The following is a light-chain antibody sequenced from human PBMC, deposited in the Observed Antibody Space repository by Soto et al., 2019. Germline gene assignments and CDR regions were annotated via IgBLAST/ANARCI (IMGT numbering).Light chain of an antibody. V-gene: IGKV3-20*01. CDR1: QSVSSY. Sequence: IVLTKNTATLSLSPGERATLSCRASQSVSSYLAWYQQKPGQASRLLIYGASSRATGIPDRFSGGGSGTDFSLTISRLDPEDFAVYYCQQYSSSPITFGQGTRLEIK. CDR3: QQYSSSPIT. CDR2: GAS. J-gene: IGKJ5*01.